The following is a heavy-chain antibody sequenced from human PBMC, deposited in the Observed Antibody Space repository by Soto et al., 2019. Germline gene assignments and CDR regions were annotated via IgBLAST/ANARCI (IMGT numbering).Heavy chain of an antibody. CDR2: IYYSGNT. J-gene: IGHJ4*02. D-gene: IGHD1-1*01. CDR3: ARLPGITTLRRDY. V-gene: IGHV4-39*01. Sequence: QLQLQESGPGLVKPSENLSLTCSVSGGSISSPSYYWGWIRQPPGKGLEWIGSIYYSGNTYYNPSLKSRGTIFVDTSRNQFSLKVNSVTAADTAVYFCARLPGITTLRRDYWGQGTLVTVSS. CDR1: GGSISSPSYY.